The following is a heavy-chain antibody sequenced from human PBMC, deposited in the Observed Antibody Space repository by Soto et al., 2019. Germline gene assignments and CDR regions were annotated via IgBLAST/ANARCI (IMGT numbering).Heavy chain of an antibody. CDR2: IYYSGST. V-gene: IGHV4-30-4*01. J-gene: IGHJ5*02. CDR1: GGSISSGDYY. CDR3: ARVGYDFWSGYYTGGGDWFDP. D-gene: IGHD3-3*01. Sequence: QVQLQESGPGLVKPSQTLSLTCTVSGGSISSGDYYWSWIRQPPGKGLEWIGYIYYSGSTYYNPSLKSRVTISVDTSKNQFSLKLSSVTAADTAVNYCARVGYDFWSGYYTGGGDWFDPWGQGTLVTVSS.